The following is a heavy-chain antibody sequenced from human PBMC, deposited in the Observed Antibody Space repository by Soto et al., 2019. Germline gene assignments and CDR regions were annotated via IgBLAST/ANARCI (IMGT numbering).Heavy chain of an antibody. Sequence: PGGSLRLSCAASGFTFSSYAMSWVRQAPGKGLEWVSAISGSGGSTYYADSVKGRFTISRDNSKNTLYLQMNSLRAEDTAVYYCAKVQWELSVRYYGMDVWGQGTTVTVSS. J-gene: IGHJ6*02. CDR3: AKVQWELSVRYYGMDV. CDR1: GFTFSSYA. V-gene: IGHV3-23*01. D-gene: IGHD1-26*01. CDR2: ISGSGGST.